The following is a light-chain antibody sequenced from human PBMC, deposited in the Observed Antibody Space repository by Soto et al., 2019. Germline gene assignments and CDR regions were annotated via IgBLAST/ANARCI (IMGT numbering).Light chain of an antibody. CDR2: GAP. J-gene: IGKJ5*01. V-gene: IGKV3-15*01. CDR1: QTVTAN. Sequence: EIVMTQSPATLSVSPGERATLSCRASQTVTANLAWYQHKPGQAPRLLVSGAPTRATGMPARFSGSGSETEFSLTISSLQSEDSAVYYCQQYKNWPFTFGQGTRLEIK. CDR3: QQYKNWPFT.